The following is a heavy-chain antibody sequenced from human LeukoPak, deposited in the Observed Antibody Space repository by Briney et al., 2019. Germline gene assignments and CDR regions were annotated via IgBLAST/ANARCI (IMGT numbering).Heavy chain of an antibody. Sequence: GGSLRLSCAASGFTFSDYYMNWVRQAPGKGLEWVSYISSGDSTKYYADSVKGRFTISRDNSKNTLYLQMNSLRAEDTAVYYCAREGGITFDYWGQGTLVTVSS. CDR2: ISSGDSTK. CDR3: AREGGITFDY. V-gene: IGHV3-11*04. CDR1: GFTFSDYY. J-gene: IGHJ4*01. D-gene: IGHD1-14*01.